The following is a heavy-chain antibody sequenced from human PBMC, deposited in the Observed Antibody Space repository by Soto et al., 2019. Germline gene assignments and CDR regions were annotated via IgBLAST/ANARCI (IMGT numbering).Heavy chain of an antibody. CDR2: ISYHGSTE. V-gene: IGHV3-30-3*01. Sequence: QVQLVESGGGVVQPGRSLRLSCAASGFSFSIYAMHWVRQAPGKGLEWVAVISYHGSTEYYGDSVKGRFTISRDNSKNTLYLQMYCLRPEDTAIYYCARGYSYGPNWESDALDIWGPGAMVTVSS. D-gene: IGHD5-18*01. CDR3: ARGYSYGPNWESDALDI. J-gene: IGHJ3*02. CDR1: GFSFSIYA.